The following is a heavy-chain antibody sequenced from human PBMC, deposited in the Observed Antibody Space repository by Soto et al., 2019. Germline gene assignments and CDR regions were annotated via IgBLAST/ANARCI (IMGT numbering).Heavy chain of an antibody. J-gene: IGHJ6*02. Sequence: ASVKVSCKASGYTFTSYGISWVRHAPGQGLEWMGWISAYNGNTNYAQKLQGRVTMTTDTSTSTAYMELRSLRSDDTAVYYCARDERSSGWYVYYYYYGMDVWGQGTTVTVSS. D-gene: IGHD6-19*01. V-gene: IGHV1-18*01. CDR1: GYTFTSYG. CDR3: ARDERSSGWYVYYYYYGMDV. CDR2: ISAYNGNT.